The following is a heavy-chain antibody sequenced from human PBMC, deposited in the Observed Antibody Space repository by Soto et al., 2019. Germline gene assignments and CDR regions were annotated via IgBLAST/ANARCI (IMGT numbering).Heavy chain of an antibody. CDR3: VKGIGSYGALDY. V-gene: IGHV3-30*18. CDR2: ISYDGSSK. D-gene: IGHD1-26*01. CDR1: GFTFSNYG. Sequence: QVQLVESGGGVVQPGRSLRLSCAASGFTFSNYGMYWVRQAPGKGLEWVAFISYDGSSKFYADPMRGRHTISRDNSKNPQYLRMNSLRAWDTAVYYCVKGIGSYGALDYWGQGTLVTVSS. J-gene: IGHJ4*02.